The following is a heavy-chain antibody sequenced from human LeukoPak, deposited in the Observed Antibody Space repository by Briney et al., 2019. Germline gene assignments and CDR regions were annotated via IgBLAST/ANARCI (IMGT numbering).Heavy chain of an antibody. CDR1: GGTFSSYA. CDR2: MNPNSGNT. Sequence: ASVKVSCKASGGTFSSYAISWVRQATGQGLEWMGWMNPNSGNTGYAQKFQGRVTMTRNTSISTAYMELSSLRSEDTAVYYCARGVTYYYDSSGYYLSYWGQGTLVTVSS. J-gene: IGHJ4*02. V-gene: IGHV1-8*02. CDR3: ARGVTYYYDSSGYYLSY. D-gene: IGHD3-22*01.